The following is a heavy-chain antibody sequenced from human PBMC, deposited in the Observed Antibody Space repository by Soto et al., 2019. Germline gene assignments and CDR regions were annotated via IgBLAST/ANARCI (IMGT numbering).Heavy chain of an antibody. V-gene: IGHV4-39*01. D-gene: IGHD2-15*01. CDR3: ARQAVVTTFDY. CDR1: GGSISSSSYY. CDR2: IYYSGST. Sequence: PSLTCTVSGGSISSSSYYWGWIRQPPGKGLEWIGSIYYSGSTYYNPSLKSRVTISVDTSKNQFSLKLSSVTAADTAVYYCARQAVVTTFDYWGQGTLVTVSS. J-gene: IGHJ4*02.